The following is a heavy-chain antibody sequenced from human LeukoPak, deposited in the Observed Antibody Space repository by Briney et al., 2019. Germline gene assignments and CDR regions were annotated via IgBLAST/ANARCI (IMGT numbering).Heavy chain of an antibody. D-gene: IGHD2-2*01. CDR1: GFTFNDAW. CDR3: AKVSVVPAAHAEYFQY. Sequence: GGSLRLSCAASGFTFNDAWMSRVRQAPGKGREWVGRIKDKSDGGTTDYAAPVKGRFTISRDDSKNTLYLQMNSLRAEDTAVYYCAKVSVVPAAHAEYFQYWGQGTLVTVSS. CDR2: IKDKSDGGTT. V-gene: IGHV3-15*01. J-gene: IGHJ1*01.